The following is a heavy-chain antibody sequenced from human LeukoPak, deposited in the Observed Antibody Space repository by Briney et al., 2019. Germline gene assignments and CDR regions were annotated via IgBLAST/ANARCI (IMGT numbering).Heavy chain of an antibody. V-gene: IGHV3-30*02. J-gene: IGHJ4*02. CDR3: AKSPSPPPGIAAAGPGDY. D-gene: IGHD6-13*01. CDR1: GFTFSSYG. Sequence: GGSLRLSCSASGFTFSSYGMHWVRQAPGRGLEWVAFIRYDGSNKYFADSVKGRFTISRDNSKNTLYLQMNSLRAEDTAVYYCAKSPSPPPGIAAAGPGDYWGQGTLVTVSS. CDR2: IRYDGSNK.